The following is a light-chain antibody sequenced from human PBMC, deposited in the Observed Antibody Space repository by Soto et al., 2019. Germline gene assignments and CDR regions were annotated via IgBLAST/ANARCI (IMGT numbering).Light chain of an antibody. CDR2: QTS. CDR1: QSARSSY. Sequence: VLTQSPGPLSLSPGDRSTLSCRASQSARSSYLAWYQQRPGQAPRLLIYQTSIRAAGIPARFSASGTGTDVTLTISDVQTEDCAVYYCHQRHSWPRTFGQGTKVDIK. V-gene: IGKV3D-20*02. CDR3: HQRHSWPRT. J-gene: IGKJ1*01.